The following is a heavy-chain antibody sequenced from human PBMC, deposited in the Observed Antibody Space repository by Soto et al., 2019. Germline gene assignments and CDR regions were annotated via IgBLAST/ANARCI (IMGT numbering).Heavy chain of an antibody. D-gene: IGHD4-17*01. CDR2: INAGNGNT. CDR3: ARFGSGDYSDAFDI. Sequence: GASVKVSCKASGYTFTSYAMHWVRQAPGQRLEWMGWINAGNGNTKYSQKFQGRVTITRDTSASTAYMELSSLRSEDTAVYYCARFGSGDYSDAFDIWGQGTMVTVS. J-gene: IGHJ3*02. CDR1: GYTFTSYA. V-gene: IGHV1-3*01.